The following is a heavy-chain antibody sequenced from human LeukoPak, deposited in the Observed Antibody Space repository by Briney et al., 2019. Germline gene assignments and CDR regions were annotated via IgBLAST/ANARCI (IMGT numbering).Heavy chain of an antibody. V-gene: IGHV3-23*01. J-gene: IGHJ4*02. D-gene: IGHD3-22*01. CDR3: AKDYYDSSGYLSYFDY. Sequence: GSLRLSCAASGFTFSSYSMSWVRQAPGKGLEWVSAISGSGGSTYYADSVKGRFTISRDNSKNTLYLQMNSLRAEDTAVYYCAKDYYDSSGYLSYFDYWGQGTLVTVSS. CDR2: ISGSGGST. CDR1: GFTFSSYS.